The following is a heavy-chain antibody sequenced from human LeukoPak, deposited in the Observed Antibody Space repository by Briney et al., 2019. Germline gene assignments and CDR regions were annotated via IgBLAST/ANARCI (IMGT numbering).Heavy chain of an antibody. J-gene: IGHJ6*02. CDR3: ARDLYGMDV. Sequence: PSETLSLTCAVYGGSFSGYYWSWVRQPPGKGLEWIGEINHSGSTNYNPSLKSRVTISVDTPKNQFSLKLSSVTAADTAVYYCARDLYGMDVWGQGTTVTVSS. V-gene: IGHV4-34*01. CDR1: GGSFSGYY. CDR2: INHSGST.